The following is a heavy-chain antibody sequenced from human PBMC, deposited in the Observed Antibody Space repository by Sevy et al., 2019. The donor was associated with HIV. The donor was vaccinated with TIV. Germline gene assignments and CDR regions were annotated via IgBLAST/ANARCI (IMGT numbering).Heavy chain of an antibody. D-gene: IGHD6-19*01. Sequence: ASVKVSCKASGYTFTSYAMNWVRQAPGQGLEWMGWINTNTGNPTYAQGFTGRFVFSLDTSVSTAYLQISSLKAEDTAVYYCAGGASSGWYGGDGSYYGMDVWGQGTTVTVSS. J-gene: IGHJ6*02. CDR3: AGGASSGWYGGDGSYYGMDV. CDR2: INTNTGNP. V-gene: IGHV7-4-1*02. CDR1: GYTFTSYA.